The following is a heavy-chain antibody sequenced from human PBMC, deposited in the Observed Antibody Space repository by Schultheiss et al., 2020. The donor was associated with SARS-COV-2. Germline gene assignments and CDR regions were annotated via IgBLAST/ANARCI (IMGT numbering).Heavy chain of an antibody. CDR2: ISGSGGST. V-gene: IGHV3-23*01. D-gene: IGHD4-17*01. J-gene: IGHJ6*02. CDR1: GFTFSSYA. Sequence: GGSLRLSCAAYGFTFSSYAMSWVRQAPGKGLEWVSAISGSGGSTYYADSVKGRFTISRDNSKNTLYLQMNSLRAEDTAVYYCAKHYGDYVPYYYYGMDVWGQGTTVTVSS. CDR3: AKHYGDYVPYYYYGMDV.